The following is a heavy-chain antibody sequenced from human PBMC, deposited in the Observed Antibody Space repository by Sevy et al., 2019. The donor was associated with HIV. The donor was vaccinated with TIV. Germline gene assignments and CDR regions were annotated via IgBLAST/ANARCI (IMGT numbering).Heavy chain of an antibody. D-gene: IGHD7-27*01. CDR2: IYYNGHI. J-gene: IGHJ5*01. CDR1: GGSITSLY. CDR3: AGENTWGRGYS. Sequence: SETLSLTCTVSGGSITSLYWNWIRQPPGKGLEWIANIYYNGHINYNPSLKSRVTLSLDTSKNQFYLSLSSVTAADTAMYYCAGENTWGRGYSRGQGTLVTVSS. V-gene: IGHV4-59*08.